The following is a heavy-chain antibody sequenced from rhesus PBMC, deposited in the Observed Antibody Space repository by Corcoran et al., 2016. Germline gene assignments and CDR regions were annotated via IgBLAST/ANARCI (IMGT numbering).Heavy chain of an antibody. CDR1: GYSISSSNW. D-gene: IGHD4-29*01. V-gene: IGHV4-93*02. CDR2: IYGSGGST. J-gene: IGHJ4*01. CDR3: ASYGSNLDY. Sequence: QVQLQESGPGLVKPSETLSLTCAVSGYSISSSNWWSWIRQSPGKGLEWIGGIYGSGGSTEYNPSLKSRVTISIDTSKNQFSLKLSSVTAADTAVYYCASYGSNLDYWGQGVLVTVSS.